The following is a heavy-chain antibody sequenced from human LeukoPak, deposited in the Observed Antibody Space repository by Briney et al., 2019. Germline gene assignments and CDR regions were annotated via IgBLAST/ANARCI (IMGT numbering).Heavy chain of an antibody. J-gene: IGHJ5*02. CDR1: GFTFSNYG. CDR3: SKDLTSDFGGDLDP. CDR2: IRFDGSQK. Sequence: GGSLRLSCAASGFTFSNYGMHWVRQARGKGLEWVALIRFDGSQKYYADSVKGGFTISRDNSKSTVYLQMNSLRVEDTAVYYCSKDLTSDFGGDLDPWGQGTLVTVSS. D-gene: IGHD3-10*01. V-gene: IGHV3-30*02.